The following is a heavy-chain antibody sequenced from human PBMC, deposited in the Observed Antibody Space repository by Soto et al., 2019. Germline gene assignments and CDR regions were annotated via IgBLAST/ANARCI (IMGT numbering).Heavy chain of an antibody. CDR2: IKPDGSEK. Sequence: GGSLRLSCAASGFTFSNYWMSWVRQAPGKGLEWVANIKPDGSEKYYVDSVKGRFTISRDNAKNSLYLQMNSLRAEDTAVYYCARDRRRIQDIVLVPAVPDYWGQGILVTVSS. CDR3: ARDRRRIQDIVLVPAVPDY. V-gene: IGHV3-7*01. J-gene: IGHJ4*02. CDR1: GFTFSNYW. D-gene: IGHD2-2*01.